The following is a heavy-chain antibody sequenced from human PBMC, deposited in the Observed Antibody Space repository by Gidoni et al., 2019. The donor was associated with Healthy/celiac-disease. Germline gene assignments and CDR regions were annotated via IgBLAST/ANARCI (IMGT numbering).Heavy chain of an antibody. D-gene: IGHD2-8*01. Sequence: QVQLQESCPGLVNPSQTLSLTCPVSDGSISSGSYYWSWIRKPAGKGLEWIGRIYTSGRTNYNPYLKSRVTISVDKSKKQVSLKLSSVTAADTAVDYCARWVLLYAFDIWGQGKMVTVSS. CDR1: DGSISSGSYY. CDR2: IYTSGRT. V-gene: IGHV4-61*02. J-gene: IGHJ3*02. CDR3: ARWVLLYAFDI.